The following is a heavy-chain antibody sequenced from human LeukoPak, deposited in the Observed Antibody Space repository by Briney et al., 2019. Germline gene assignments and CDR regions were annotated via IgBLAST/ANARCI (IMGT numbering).Heavy chain of an antibody. CDR1: GYTFTSYA. CDR2: INTNTGNP. D-gene: IGHD3-10*01. V-gene: IGHV7-4-1*02. Sequence: ASVKVSCKASGYTFTSYAMNWVRQAPGQGLEWMGWINTNTGNPTYAQGFTGRFVFSLDTSVSTAYLQISSLKAEDTAVYYCASDLITMVRGVIIRNPTGAFDIWGQGTMVTVSS. CDR3: ASDLITMVRGVIIRNPTGAFDI. J-gene: IGHJ3*02.